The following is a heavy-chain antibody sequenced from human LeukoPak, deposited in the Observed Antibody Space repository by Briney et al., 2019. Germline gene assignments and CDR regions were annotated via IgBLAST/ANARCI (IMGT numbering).Heavy chain of an antibody. D-gene: IGHD3-16*01. CDR2: MNQDGSAK. V-gene: IGHV3-7*01. J-gene: IGHJ6*02. Sequence: GGSLRLSCAASGFTFSDSWMSWVRQAPGKGLEWVANMNQDGSAKGYVDSVKGRFTISRDNARNSLYLQMSSLRPEDTAVYYCATYTHWVAGDVWGQGATVTVSS. CDR3: ATYTHWVAGDV. CDR1: GFTFSDSW.